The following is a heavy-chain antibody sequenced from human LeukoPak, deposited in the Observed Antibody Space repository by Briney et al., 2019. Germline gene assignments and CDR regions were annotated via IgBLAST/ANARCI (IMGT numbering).Heavy chain of an antibody. Sequence: ASVKASCKASGYTFTGYYMHWVRQAPGQGLEWMGWINPNSGGTNYAQKFQGRVTMTRDTSISTAYMELSRLRSDDTAVYYCARKAEWLSDAFDIWGQGTMVTVSS. J-gene: IGHJ3*02. CDR3: ARKAEWLSDAFDI. D-gene: IGHD3-3*01. CDR2: INPNSGGT. V-gene: IGHV1-2*02. CDR1: GYTFTGYY.